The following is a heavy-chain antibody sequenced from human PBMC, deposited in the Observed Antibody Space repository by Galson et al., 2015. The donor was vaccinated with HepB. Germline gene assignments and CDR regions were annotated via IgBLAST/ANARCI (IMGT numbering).Heavy chain of an antibody. Sequence: SVKVSCKVSGYTLTELSMHWVRQAPGKGLEWMGGFDPEDGETIYAQKFQGRVTMTEDTSTDTAYMELSSLRSEDTAVYYCATAERVSSGWSVYYYYYYGMDVWGQGTTVTVSS. CDR1: GYTLTELS. J-gene: IGHJ6*02. CDR3: ATAERVSSGWSVYYYYYYGMDV. CDR2: FDPEDGET. V-gene: IGHV1-24*01. D-gene: IGHD6-19*01.